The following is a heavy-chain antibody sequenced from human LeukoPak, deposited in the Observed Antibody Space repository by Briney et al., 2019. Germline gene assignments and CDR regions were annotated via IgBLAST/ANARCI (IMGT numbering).Heavy chain of an antibody. CDR2: INSGSSIV. J-gene: IGHJ3*02. V-gene: IGHV3-48*04. CDR3: ARQGDQTAFDI. Sequence: GGSLRLSCAASQFTFSSYSMNWVRQAPGKGLEWVSYINSGSSIVYYADSVKGRYTISRDNAKTSLYLQMNSLRAEDTAVYYCARQGDQTAFDIWGQGTMVTVSS. D-gene: IGHD2-21*02. CDR1: QFTFSSYS.